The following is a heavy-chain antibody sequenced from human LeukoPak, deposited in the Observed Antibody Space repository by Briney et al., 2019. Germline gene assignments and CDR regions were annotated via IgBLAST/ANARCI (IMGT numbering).Heavy chain of an antibody. J-gene: IGHJ4*02. CDR2: IKQDGSEK. CDR1: GFTFSSYW. CDR3: ARVGVGAMLRGTVDY. V-gene: IGHV3-7*01. D-gene: IGHD3-10*01. Sequence: GGSLRLSCAASGFTFSSYWMSWVRQAPGKGLEWVANIKQDGSEKYYVDSVKGRFTISRDNAKNSLYLQMNSLRAKDTAVYYCARVGVGAMLRGTVDYWGQGTLVTVSS.